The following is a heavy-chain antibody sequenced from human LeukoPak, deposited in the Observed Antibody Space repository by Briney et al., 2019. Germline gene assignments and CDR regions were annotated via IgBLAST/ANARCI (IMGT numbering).Heavy chain of an antibody. V-gene: IGHV1-2*02. D-gene: IGHD4-17*01. Sequence: ASVKVSCKASGYTFTGYYIHWVRQAPGQGLEWMGWINPNSGTNYAQKIQGRVTMTGDTSISTAYMELRRLRSDDTAVYYCARGKMNGDDFDYWGQGTLVTVSS. CDR2: INPNSGT. J-gene: IGHJ4*02. CDR1: GYTFTGYY. CDR3: ARGKMNGDDFDY.